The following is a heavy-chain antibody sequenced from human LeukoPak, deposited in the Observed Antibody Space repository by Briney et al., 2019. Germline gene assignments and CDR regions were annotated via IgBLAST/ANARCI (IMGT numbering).Heavy chain of an antibody. D-gene: IGHD5-12*01. J-gene: IGHJ5*02. V-gene: IGHV4-59*12. CDR3: SIVATQLGWFDP. CDR2: IYYSGST. CDR1: GGSISSYY. Sequence: SETLSLTCTVSGGSISSYYWSWIRQPPGKGLEWIGYIYYSGSTNYNPSLKSRVTISVDRSKNQFSLKLSSVTAADTAVYYCSIVATQLGWFDPWGQGTLVTVSS.